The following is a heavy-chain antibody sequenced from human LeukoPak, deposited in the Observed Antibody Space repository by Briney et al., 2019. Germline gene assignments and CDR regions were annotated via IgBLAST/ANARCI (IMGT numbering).Heavy chain of an antibody. Sequence: HPGGSLRLSCAASGFTFSSYAMSWVRQAPGKGLEWVSTTSGSGGSTYYADSVKGRFTISRDNSKNTLYLLMNSLRAEDTAVYYCARDYTAGAFDIWGQGTMVTVSS. J-gene: IGHJ3*02. D-gene: IGHD2-2*02. CDR2: TSGSGGST. V-gene: IGHV3-23*01. CDR1: GFTFSSYA. CDR3: ARDYTAGAFDI.